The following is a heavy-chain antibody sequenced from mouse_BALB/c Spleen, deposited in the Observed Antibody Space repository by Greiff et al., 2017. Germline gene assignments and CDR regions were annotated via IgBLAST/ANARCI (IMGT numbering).Heavy chain of an antibody. V-gene: IGHV5-12-2*01. D-gene: IGHD2-9*01. CDR3: AIRAYYGSMDY. Sequence: EVQLVESGGGLVQPGGSLKLSCAASGFTFSSYTMSWVRQTPEKRLEWVAYISNGGGSTYYPDTVKGRFTISRDNAKNTLYLQMSSLKSEDTAMYYCAIRAYYGSMDYWGQGTSVTVSS. J-gene: IGHJ4*01. CDR1: GFTFSSYT. CDR2: ISNGGGST.